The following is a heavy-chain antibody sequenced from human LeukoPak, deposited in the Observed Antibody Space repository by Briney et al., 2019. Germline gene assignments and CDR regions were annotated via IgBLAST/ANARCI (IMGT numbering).Heavy chain of an antibody. Sequence: SETLSLTCTVSGVSISSYYWSWIRQPAGKGLXXXXXXYTSGSTNYNPSLKSRVTMSVDTSKNQFSLKLKSVTAADTAVYYCARDRTVVGTYYYYGMDVWGQGTTVTVSS. CDR2: XYTSGST. J-gene: IGHJ6*02. D-gene: IGHD4-23*01. V-gene: IGHV4-4*07. CDR3: ARDRTVVGTYYYYGMDV. CDR1: GVSISSYY.